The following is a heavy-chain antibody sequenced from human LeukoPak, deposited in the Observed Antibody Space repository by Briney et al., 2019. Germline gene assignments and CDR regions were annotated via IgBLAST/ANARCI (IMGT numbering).Heavy chain of an antibody. CDR2: IIPIFGTA. CDR3: ARDGRRRLDYGDSENWFDP. J-gene: IGHJ5*02. CDR1: GGTFSSSA. Sequence: SVKVSCKASGGTFSSSAISWVRQAPGQGLEWMGGIIPIFGTANYAQKFQGRVTITADKSTSTAYMELSSLRSEDTAVYYCARDGRRRLDYGDSENWFDPWGRGTLVTVSS. D-gene: IGHD4-17*01. V-gene: IGHV1-69*06.